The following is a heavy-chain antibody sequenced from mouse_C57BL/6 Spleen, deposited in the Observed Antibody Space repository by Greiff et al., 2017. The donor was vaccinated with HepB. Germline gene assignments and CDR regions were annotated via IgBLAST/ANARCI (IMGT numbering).Heavy chain of an antibody. CDR3: TRCTTVVAPYAMDY. V-gene: IGHV1-5*01. CDR1: GYTFTSYW. CDR2: IYPGNSDT. J-gene: IGHJ4*01. Sequence: EVQLVESGTVLARPGASVKMSCKTSGYTFTSYWMHWVKQRPGQGLEWIGAIYPGNSDTSYNQKFKGKAKLTAVTSASTAYMELSSLTNEDSAVYYCTRCTTVVAPYAMDYWGQGTSVTVSS. D-gene: IGHD1-1*01.